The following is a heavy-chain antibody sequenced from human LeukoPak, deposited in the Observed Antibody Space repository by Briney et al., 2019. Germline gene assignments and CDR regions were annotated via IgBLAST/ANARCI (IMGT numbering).Heavy chain of an antibody. Sequence: GGSLRLSCAASGFTFSSYGMHWVRQAPGKGLEWVAVMWFDGSNIYYADSVKGRFTISRDNSKNTLYLQMDSLRAEDTAVYYCARPYNSGWYNWFDPWGQGTLVTVSS. CDR2: MWFDGSNI. V-gene: IGHV3-33*01. D-gene: IGHD6-19*01. J-gene: IGHJ5*02. CDR3: ARPYNSGWYNWFDP. CDR1: GFTFSSYG.